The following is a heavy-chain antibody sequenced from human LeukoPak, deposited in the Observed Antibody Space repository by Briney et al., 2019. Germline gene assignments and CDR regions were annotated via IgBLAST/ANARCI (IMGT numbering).Heavy chain of an antibody. D-gene: IGHD3-3*01. Sequence: GGSLRLSCAASGFTFSSSAMSWVRQAPGKGLEWVSSISGSGSGGSTYYADSVKGRFTISRDNSKNTLYLQMNSLRAEDTAVYYCARDNLDFWSGDHYFDYWGQGTLVTVSS. CDR3: ARDNLDFWSGDHYFDY. CDR1: GFTFSSSA. J-gene: IGHJ4*02. CDR2: ISGSGSGGST. V-gene: IGHV3-23*01.